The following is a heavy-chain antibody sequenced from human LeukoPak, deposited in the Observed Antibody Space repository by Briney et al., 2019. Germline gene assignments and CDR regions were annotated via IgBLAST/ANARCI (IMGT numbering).Heavy chain of an antibody. CDR3: ARGGVLKSVDY. V-gene: IGHV4-59*01. CDR2: VYDIGST. J-gene: IGHJ4*02. D-gene: IGHD3-16*01. Sequence: SETLSLTCTVSGGSISSYYWSWIRQPPGKGLEWIGYVYDIGSTKYNPSLKSRVTISVDTSKNQFSLRLSSMTAADTAVYYCARGGVLKSVDYWGQGTLVAVSS. CDR1: GGSISSYY.